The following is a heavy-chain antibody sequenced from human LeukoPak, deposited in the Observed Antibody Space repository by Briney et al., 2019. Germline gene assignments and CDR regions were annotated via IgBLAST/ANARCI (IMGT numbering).Heavy chain of an antibody. Sequence: GGSLRLSCAASGFTVSSNYMSWVRQAPGKGLEWVSSISADGRTYYADSVKGRFTISRDDSKETVFLQMNSLRAEDTALYHCAKGKVNHDGAFDFWGQGTTVTDSS. V-gene: IGHV3-53*01. CDR3: AKGKVNHDGAFDF. CDR2: ISADGRT. CDR1: GFTVSSNY. D-gene: IGHD3-16*01. J-gene: IGHJ3*01.